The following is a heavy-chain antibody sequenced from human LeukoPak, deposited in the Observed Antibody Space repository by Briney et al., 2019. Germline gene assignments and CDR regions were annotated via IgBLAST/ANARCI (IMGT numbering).Heavy chain of an antibody. V-gene: IGHV4-59*01. CDR2: IFYTGST. Sequence: SETLSLTCTVSGGSIGSYYWSWIRQPPGKGLEWIEYIFYTGSTNYNSSLKSRVTISIDTSKNQFSLKLSSVTAADTAVYHCARAGFFYDTSGYNDAFDIWGQGTMVTVSS. J-gene: IGHJ3*02. D-gene: IGHD3-22*01. CDR3: ARAGFFYDTSGYNDAFDI. CDR1: GGSIGSYY.